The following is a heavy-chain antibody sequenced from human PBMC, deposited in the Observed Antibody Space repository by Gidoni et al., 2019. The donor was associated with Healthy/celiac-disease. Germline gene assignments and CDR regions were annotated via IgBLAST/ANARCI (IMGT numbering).Heavy chain of an antibody. J-gene: IGHJ4*02. CDR1: GFTFSSYE. V-gene: IGHV3-48*03. Sequence: EVQLVESGGGLVQPGGSLRLSCASSGFTFSSYEMNWVRQAPGKGLEWVSYISSSGSTIYYADSVKGRFTISRDNAKNSLYLQRNSLRAEDTAVYYCAREGKQLVLDYWGQGTLVTVSS. D-gene: IGHD6-6*01. CDR3: AREGKQLVLDY. CDR2: ISSSGSTI.